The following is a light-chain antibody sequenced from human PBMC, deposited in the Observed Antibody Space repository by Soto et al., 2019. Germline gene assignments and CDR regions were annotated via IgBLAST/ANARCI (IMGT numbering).Light chain of an antibody. CDR2: GAS. J-gene: IGKJ4*01. CDR1: RSISSS. V-gene: IGKV3-15*01. Sequence: ETVMTQSPATLSVSPGEGATLSCRASRSISSSLAWYQQKPGRAPRLLIYGASTRATDIPARFSGSGSGTEFTLTISSLQSEDFAIYYCQQYKYWPRAFGGGTRVEIK. CDR3: QQYKYWPRA.